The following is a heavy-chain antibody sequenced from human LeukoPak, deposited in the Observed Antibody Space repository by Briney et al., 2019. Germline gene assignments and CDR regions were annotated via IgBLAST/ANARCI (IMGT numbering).Heavy chain of an antibody. J-gene: IGHJ4*02. CDR3: ASAYSGYDSSYFDY. CDR2: IYYSGST. V-gene: IGHV4-59*08. CDR1: GGSISSYY. Sequence: SETLSLTCTVSGGSISSYYWSWIRQPPGKGLEWIGYIYYSGSTNYNPSLKSRVTISVDTSKNQFSLKLSSVTAADTAVYYCASAYSGYDSSYFDYWGQGTLVTVSS. D-gene: IGHD5-12*01.